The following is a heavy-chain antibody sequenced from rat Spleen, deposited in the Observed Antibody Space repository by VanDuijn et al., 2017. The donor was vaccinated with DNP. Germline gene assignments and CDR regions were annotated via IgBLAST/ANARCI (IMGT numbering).Heavy chain of an antibody. CDR1: GLTFSDYG. CDR3: ARKGLTTVPNYFDY. D-gene: IGHD1-1*01. CDR2: ISNTGDST. V-gene: IGHV5-29*01. Sequence: EVQLVESGGDLVQPGRSLKLSCAASGLTFSDYGMAWVRQAPTMGLEWVASISNTGDSTYYSDSVKGRFSISRDNAKSTLYLQVNSLRSEDTATYYCARKGLTTVPNYFDYWGQGVMVTVSS. J-gene: IGHJ2*01.